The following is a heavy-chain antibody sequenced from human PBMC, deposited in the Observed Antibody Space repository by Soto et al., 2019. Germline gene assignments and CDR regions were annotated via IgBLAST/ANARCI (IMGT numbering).Heavy chain of an antibody. V-gene: IGHV4-31*03. CDR3: ARDNGYGHFDS. D-gene: IGHD5-12*01. Sequence: QVQLQESGPGLVKPSQTLSLTCTVSGASISSGRSYWSWIRQHPGKGLEWIGYMFYSGSTYYHPSLKSRVNISADTSKNQFSLRLTSVPPADTAGYYCARDNGYGHFDSWGQGTLVNVS. J-gene: IGHJ4*02. CDR2: MFYSGST. CDR1: GASISSGRSY.